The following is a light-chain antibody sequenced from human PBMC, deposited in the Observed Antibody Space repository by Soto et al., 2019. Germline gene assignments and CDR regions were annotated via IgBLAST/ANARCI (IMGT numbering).Light chain of an antibody. V-gene: IGLV2-14*01. J-gene: IGLJ1*01. CDR3: CSYTTSNTRQIV. CDR1: SSDDSDYNY. Sequence: QSALTQPASVSGSPGQSITISCTGTSSDDSDYNYVSWYQQHPGKAPKFMIYDVSNRPSGVSNRFSGSKSGNTAYQTISRLQAEDEADYYCCSYTTSNTRQIVFGTGTKVTVL. CDR2: DVS.